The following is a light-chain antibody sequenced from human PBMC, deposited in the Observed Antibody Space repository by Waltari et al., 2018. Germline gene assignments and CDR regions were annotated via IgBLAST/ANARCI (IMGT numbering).Light chain of an antibody. CDR1: SSDVGDYNS. CDR2: DVY. Sequence: QSALTQPRSASGSPGHPLPISCPGTSSDVGDYNSVSWYQHHPGKVPKLMIHDVYKRPAVVPQLFAASKSGSTASLTISGLQVDDEADYYCCSYAGTYAYVFGTGTEVTVL. J-gene: IGLJ1*01. CDR3: CSYAGTYAYV. V-gene: IGLV2-11*01.